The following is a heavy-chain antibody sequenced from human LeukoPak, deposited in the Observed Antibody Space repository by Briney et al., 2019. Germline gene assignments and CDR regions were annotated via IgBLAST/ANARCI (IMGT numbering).Heavy chain of an antibody. CDR2: INSDGSST. Sequence: SGXTFSSYWMHWVRQAPGKGLVGVSRINSDGSSTNYADSVKGRFTISRDNAKNTLYLQMNSLRAEDAAVYYCARELHGHNDYWGQGTLVTVSS. D-gene: IGHD4-11*01. V-gene: IGHV3-74*01. J-gene: IGHJ4*02. CDR1: GXTFSSYW. CDR3: ARELHGHNDY.